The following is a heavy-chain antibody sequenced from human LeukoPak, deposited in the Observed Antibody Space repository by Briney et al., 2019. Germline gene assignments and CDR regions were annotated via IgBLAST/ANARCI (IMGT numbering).Heavy chain of an antibody. V-gene: IGHV3-7*01. J-gene: IGHJ4*02. Sequence: GGSLRLSCAASGFTFSSYWMSWVRQAPGKGLEWVANIKQDGSEKYYVDSVKGRFTISRGNAKNSLYLQMNSLRAEDTAVYYCARVMGSSWYDDFYFDYWGQGTLVTVSS. CDR2: IKQDGSEK. CDR3: ARVMGSSWYDDFYFDY. D-gene: IGHD6-13*01. CDR1: GFTFSSYW.